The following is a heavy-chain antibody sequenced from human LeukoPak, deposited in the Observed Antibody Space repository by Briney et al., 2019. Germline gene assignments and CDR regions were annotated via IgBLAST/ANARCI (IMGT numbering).Heavy chain of an antibody. Sequence: PGGSLRLSCAASGFTFSSYSMTWVRQAPGKGLEWVSSISSSSSYIYYADSVKGRFTISRDNAKNSLYLQMNSLRAEDTAVYYCARRSTTVTTSGWFDPWGQGTLVTVSS. V-gene: IGHV3-21*01. D-gene: IGHD4-17*01. CDR2: ISSSSSYI. J-gene: IGHJ5*02. CDR1: GFTFSSYS. CDR3: ARRSTTVTTSGWFDP.